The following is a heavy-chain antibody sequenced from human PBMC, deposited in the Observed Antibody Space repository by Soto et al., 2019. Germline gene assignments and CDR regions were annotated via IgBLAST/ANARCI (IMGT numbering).Heavy chain of an antibody. J-gene: IGHJ4*02. CDR3: AKDLVSGDCLWLMDE. CDR2: IYGSGGGI. V-gene: IGHV3-23*01. D-gene: IGHD2-21*02. Sequence: GGSLRLSFTASGFTFRDYAMTWVRQAPGKGLECVSGIYGSGGGIQYADSVKGRFTISRDNYRNTLYLQMNSLRDEDTAVYYCAKDLVSGDCLWLMDEWGQGTPVTVSS. CDR1: GFTFRDYA.